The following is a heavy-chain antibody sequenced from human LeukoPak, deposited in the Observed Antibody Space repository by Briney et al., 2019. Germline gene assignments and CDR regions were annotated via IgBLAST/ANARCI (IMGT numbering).Heavy chain of an antibody. V-gene: IGHV4-34*01. D-gene: IGHD3-10*01. CDR3: ARGPASGSHFAWFDP. CDR1: GGSFSAYY. Sequence: SETLSLTCAVYGGSFSAYYWNWIRQPPGKGLEWIGEINKSGDTKYSPSLESRLTISVDTSKSQFSLKLISVTAADTAVYYCARGPASGSHFAWFDPWGQGTLVTVSS. J-gene: IGHJ5*02. CDR2: INKSGDT.